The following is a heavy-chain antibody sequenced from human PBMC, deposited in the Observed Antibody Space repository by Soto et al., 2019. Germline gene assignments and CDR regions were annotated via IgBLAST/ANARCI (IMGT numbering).Heavy chain of an antibody. V-gene: IGHV4-61*03. D-gene: IGHD2-2*01. CDR1: GGSVGSGAYY. CDR2: TLYSGRP. J-gene: IGHJ6*02. CDR3: AKDSFRPSSPLVYYYKGMDV. Sequence: SETLSLTCRVSGGSVGSGAYYWSWIRQPPGKGLEWIGYTLYSGRPNYNPSLQSLQSRVTISRDSSKNTLYLQMNNLRGEDTAVYYCAKDSFRPSSPLVYYYKGMDVWGQGTTVTVSS.